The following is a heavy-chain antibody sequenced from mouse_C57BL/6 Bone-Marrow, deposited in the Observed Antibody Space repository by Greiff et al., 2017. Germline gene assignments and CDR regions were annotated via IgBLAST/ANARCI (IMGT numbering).Heavy chain of an antibody. CDR3: ARSGYYIYYYAMDY. Sequence: VQLQQSGAELARPGASVKLSCKASGYTFTSYGISWVKQRTGQGLEWIGEIYPRSGNTYYNEKFKGKATLTADKSSSTAYMELRSLTSEDSAVYFCARSGYYIYYYAMDYGGQGTSVTVSS. D-gene: IGHD2-3*01. V-gene: IGHV1-81*01. CDR2: IYPRSGNT. CDR1: GYTFTSYG. J-gene: IGHJ4*01.